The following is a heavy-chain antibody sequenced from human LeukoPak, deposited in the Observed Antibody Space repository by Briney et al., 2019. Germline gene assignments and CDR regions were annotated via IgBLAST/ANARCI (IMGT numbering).Heavy chain of an antibody. D-gene: IGHD1-26*01. J-gene: IGHJ4*02. CDR3: AKIGSSHDFDY. Sequence: ASVKVSCKASGYTFTVYFIHWVRQAPGQGLEWMGRINPNSGATDYAQKFQGRVTMTRDTSISTAYMELNSLKSDDTAVYYCAKIGSSHDFDYWGQGTLITVSS. V-gene: IGHV1-2*06. CDR2: INPNSGAT. CDR1: GYTFTVYF.